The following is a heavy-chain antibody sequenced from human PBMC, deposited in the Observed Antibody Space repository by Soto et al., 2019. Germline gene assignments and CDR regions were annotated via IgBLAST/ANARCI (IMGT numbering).Heavy chain of an antibody. Sequence: QVQLQQWGAGLLKPSETLSLTCAVYGGSFSGYYWSWIRQPPGKGLEWIGEINHSGSTNYNPSLKSRVTISVDTSKNQFSLKLSSVTAADTAVYYCARGVPYYDFWSGYSRSFDYWGQGTLVTVSS. V-gene: IGHV4-34*01. CDR2: INHSGST. CDR1: GGSFSGYY. J-gene: IGHJ4*02. D-gene: IGHD3-3*01. CDR3: ARGVPYYDFWSGYSRSFDY.